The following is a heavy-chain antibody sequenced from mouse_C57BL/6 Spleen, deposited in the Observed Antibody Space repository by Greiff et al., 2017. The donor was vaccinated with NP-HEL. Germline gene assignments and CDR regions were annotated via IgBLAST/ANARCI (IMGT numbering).Heavy chain of an antibody. Sequence: EVKLEESGGGLVKPGGSLKLSCAASGFTFSDYGMHWVRQAPEKGLEWVAYISSGSSTIYYADTVKGRFTISRDNAKNTLFLQMTSLRSEDTAMYYCARVDGYYVAMDYWGQGTSVTVSS. D-gene: IGHD2-3*01. CDR3: ARVDGYYVAMDY. CDR1: GFTFSDYG. V-gene: IGHV5-17*01. J-gene: IGHJ4*01. CDR2: ISSGSSTI.